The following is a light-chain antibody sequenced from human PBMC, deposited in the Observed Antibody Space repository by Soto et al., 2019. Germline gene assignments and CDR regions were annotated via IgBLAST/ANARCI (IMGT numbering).Light chain of an antibody. Sequence: QSALTQPASVSGSPGQSITISCTGTSSDVGSYNYVSWYQQHPGKAPKLMICEVSNRPSGVSNRFSGSKSGNTASLTISGLQTEDEADYYCNSFRSSSTLVFGGGTKLTVL. CDR1: SSDVGSYNY. J-gene: IGLJ3*02. CDR2: EVS. V-gene: IGLV2-14*01. CDR3: NSFRSSSTLV.